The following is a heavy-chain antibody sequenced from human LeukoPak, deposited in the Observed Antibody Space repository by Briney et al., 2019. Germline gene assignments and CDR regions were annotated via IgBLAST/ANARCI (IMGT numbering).Heavy chain of an antibody. CDR2: IYYSGST. CDR3: ARLASYYYDSSGYLHAFDI. D-gene: IGHD3-22*01. V-gene: IGHV4-59*01. J-gene: IGHJ3*02. CDR1: GGSISSYY. Sequence: SETLSLTCTVSGGSISSYYWSWIRQPPGKGLEWIGYIYYSGSTNYNPSLKSRVTISVDTSKNQFSLKLSSVTAADTAVYYCARLASYYYDSSGYLHAFDIWGQGTTVTVSS.